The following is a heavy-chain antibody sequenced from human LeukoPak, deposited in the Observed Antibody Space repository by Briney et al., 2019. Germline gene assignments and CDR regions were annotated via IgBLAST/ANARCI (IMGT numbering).Heavy chain of an antibody. CDR3: ARGFQAMTP. J-gene: IGHJ5*02. V-gene: IGHV7-4-1*01. Sequence: GASVKVSCKASGYTFTSYAMNWVRQAPGQGLEWMGWINTDTGNPVYAQDFTGRFVFSLDTSVTTAYLQIDSLNPEDTAVYYCARGFQAMTPWGQGTLVTVSS. CDR2: INTDTGNP. CDR1: GYTFTSYA.